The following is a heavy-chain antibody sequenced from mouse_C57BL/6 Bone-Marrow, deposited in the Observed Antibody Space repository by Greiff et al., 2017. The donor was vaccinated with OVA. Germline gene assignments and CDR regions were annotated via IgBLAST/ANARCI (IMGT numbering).Heavy chain of an antibody. Sequence: LQESGPELVKPGASVKISCKASGYAFSSSWMNWVKQRPGKGLEWIGRIYPGDGDTNYNGKFKGKATLTADKSSSTAYMQLSSLTSEDSAVYFCARGGGLRGDYWGQGTTLTVSS. D-gene: IGHD2-4*01. CDR3: ARGGGLRGDY. J-gene: IGHJ2*01. CDR2: IYPGDGDT. CDR1: GYAFSSSW. V-gene: IGHV1-82*01.